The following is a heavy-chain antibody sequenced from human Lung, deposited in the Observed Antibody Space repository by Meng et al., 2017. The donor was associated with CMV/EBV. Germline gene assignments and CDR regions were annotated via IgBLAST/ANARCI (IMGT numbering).Heavy chain of an antibody. Sequence: GESLKISCAASGCTVSSNYMGWVRQAPGKGLEWVSVIYSGGSTYYADSVKGRFTISRDNSKNTLYLQMNSLRAEDTAVYYCARDPPPGRIAARRKDYYYGIDVWGQGTTVTVSS. CDR1: GCTVSSNY. CDR2: IYSGGST. D-gene: IGHD6-6*01. V-gene: IGHV3-66*02. J-gene: IGHJ6*02. CDR3: ARDPPPGRIAARRKDYYYGIDV.